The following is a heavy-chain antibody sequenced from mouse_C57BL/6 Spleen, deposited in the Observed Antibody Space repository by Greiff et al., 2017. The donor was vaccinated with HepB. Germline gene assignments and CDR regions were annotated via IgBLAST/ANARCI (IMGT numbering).Heavy chain of an antibody. CDR1: GYTFTSYG. J-gene: IGHJ3*01. CDR2: IYPRSGNT. Sequence: VKLQESGAELARPGASVKLSCKASGYTFTSYGISWVKQRTGQGLEWIGEIYPRSGNTYYNEKFKGKATLTADKSSSTAYMELRSLTSEDSAVYFCARSGDGYYVFAYWGQGTLVTVSA. D-gene: IGHD2-3*01. V-gene: IGHV1-81*01. CDR3: ARSGDGYYVFAY.